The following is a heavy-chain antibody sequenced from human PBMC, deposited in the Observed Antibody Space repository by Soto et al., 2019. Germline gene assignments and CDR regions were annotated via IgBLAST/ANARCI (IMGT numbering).Heavy chain of an antibody. CDR2: MNPNGGNT. Sequence: QVQLVQSGAEVKKPGASVKVSCKASGYTFTSYDINWVRQATGQGLEWMGWMNPNGGNTGYAQKFQGRVTMTRNTSISTAYMELSSLRSEDTAVYYCARLIFGVVIRRYAFDIWGQGTMVTVSS. CDR3: ARLIFGVVIRRYAFDI. J-gene: IGHJ3*02. D-gene: IGHD3-3*01. CDR1: GYTFTSYD. V-gene: IGHV1-8*01.